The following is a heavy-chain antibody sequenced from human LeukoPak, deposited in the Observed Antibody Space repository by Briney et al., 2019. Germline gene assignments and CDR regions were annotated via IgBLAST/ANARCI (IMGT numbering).Heavy chain of an antibody. CDR2: ISYDGSNK. CDR3: ARDPTRGAAEYYFDY. CDR1: GFTFSSYS. D-gene: IGHD6-25*01. Sequence: GGSLRLSCAASGFTFSSYSMNWVRQAPGKGLEWVAVISYDGSNKYYADSVKGRFTISRDNSKNTLYLQMNSLRAEDTAVYYCARDPTRGAAEYYFDYWGQGTLVTVSS. V-gene: IGHV3-30*03. J-gene: IGHJ4*02.